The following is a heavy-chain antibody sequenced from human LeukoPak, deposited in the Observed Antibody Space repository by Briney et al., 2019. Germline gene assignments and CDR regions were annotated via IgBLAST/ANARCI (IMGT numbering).Heavy chain of an antibody. D-gene: IGHD6-19*01. CDR1: GFTFSSYC. V-gene: IGHV3-7*05. CDR3: ARVVSGWTRGYFDY. J-gene: IGHJ4*02. Sequence: GGSLRLSCAASGFTFSSYCMSWVRQAPGKGLEWVANIKQDGSEKYYVDSVKGRFTISRDNAKNSLYLQMNSLRAEDTAVYDCARVVSGWTRGYFDYWGQGTLVTVSS. CDR2: IKQDGSEK.